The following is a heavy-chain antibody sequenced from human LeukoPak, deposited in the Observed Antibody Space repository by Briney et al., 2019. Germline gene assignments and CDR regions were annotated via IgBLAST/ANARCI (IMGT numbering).Heavy chain of an antibody. CDR1: GRSVSILRFY. CDR2: IYYPGTT. Sequence: SETLSLTCTVSGRSVSILRFYWSWILQPPGRGLEWFWFIYYPGTTKYNPSLKSRVSMSLDTSKNQSSMKVSSVTAADTAVYYCARQYHGTWFDPRGQGTLVTVAS. J-gene: IGHJ5*02. V-gene: IGHV4-61*01. CDR3: ARQYHGTWFDP. D-gene: IGHD1-14*01.